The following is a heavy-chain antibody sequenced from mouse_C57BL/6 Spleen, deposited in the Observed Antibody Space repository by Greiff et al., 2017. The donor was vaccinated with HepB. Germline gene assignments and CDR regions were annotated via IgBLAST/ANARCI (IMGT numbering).Heavy chain of an antibody. V-gene: IGHV1-81*01. CDR2: IYPRSGNT. D-gene: IGHD1-1*01. CDR1: GYTFTSYG. J-gene: IGHJ1*03. Sequence: VKLMESGAELARPGASVKLSCKASGYTFTSYGISWVKQRTGQGLEWIGEIYPRSGNTYYNEKFKGKATLTADKSSSTAYMELRSLTSEDSAVYFCARNYYGSSYVDVWGTGTTVTVSS. CDR3: ARNYYGSSYVDV.